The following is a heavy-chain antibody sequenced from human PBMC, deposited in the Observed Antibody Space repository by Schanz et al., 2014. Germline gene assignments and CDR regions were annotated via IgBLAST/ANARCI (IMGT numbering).Heavy chain of an antibody. Sequence: QGQLVQSGPEVKEPGASVKVSCEASRYTFNTYGLNWVRQAPGQGLEWMGWISAYTNNTNYAQKVQGRVTMTTDTSTGTAYMELRSLRSDDTAVYYCARDRRRYCSTASCLHDNWFDPWGQGTLVNDSS. CDR2: ISAYTNNT. CDR3: ARDRRRYCSTASCLHDNWFDP. D-gene: IGHD2-2*01. J-gene: IGHJ5*02. V-gene: IGHV1-18*01. CDR1: RYTFNTYG.